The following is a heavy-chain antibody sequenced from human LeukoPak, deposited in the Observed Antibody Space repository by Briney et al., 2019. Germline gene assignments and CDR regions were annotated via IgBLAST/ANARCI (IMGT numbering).Heavy chain of an antibody. CDR2: IIPILGIA. CDR1: GGTFSSYA. J-gene: IGHJ6*03. Sequence: ASVKVSCKASGGTFSSYAISWVRQAPGQGLEWMGRIIPILGIANYAQKFQGRVTITADKSTSTAYMELSSLRSEDTAVYYCARGREDGDDMDVWGKGTTVTVSS. D-gene: IGHD7-27*01. V-gene: IGHV1-69*04. CDR3: ARGREDGDDMDV.